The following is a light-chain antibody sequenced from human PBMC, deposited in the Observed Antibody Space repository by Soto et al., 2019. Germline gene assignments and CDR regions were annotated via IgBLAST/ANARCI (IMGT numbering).Light chain of an antibody. CDR3: QSYDSSLSGSL. V-gene: IGLV1-40*01. Sequence: QPVLTQPPSVSGAPGQRVTISCTGSSSNIGAGYDVHWYRQLPGTAPKLLIYDNSNRPSGVPDRFSGSKSGTSASLAITGLQAEDEADYYCQSYDSSLSGSLFGGGTKLTVL. CDR2: DNS. CDR1: SSNIGAGYD. J-gene: IGLJ2*01.